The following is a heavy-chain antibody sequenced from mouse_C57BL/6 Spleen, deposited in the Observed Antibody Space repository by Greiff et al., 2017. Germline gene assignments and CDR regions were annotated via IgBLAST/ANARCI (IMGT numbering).Heavy chain of an antibody. CDR3: ARCEAQDLCAVDY. CDR2: ISPGGGYT. D-gene: IGHD3-2*02. V-gene: IGHV1-63*01. Sequence: VQLQQSGAELVRPGTSVKMSCKASGYTFTNYWIGWAQQRPGQGLEWIGDISPGGGYTHYNEKFKGKATLTADKSSSTAYMQFRSLTSEDSSLYYCARCEAQDLCAVDYWGQGTSVTVSS. J-gene: IGHJ4*01. CDR1: GYTFTNYW.